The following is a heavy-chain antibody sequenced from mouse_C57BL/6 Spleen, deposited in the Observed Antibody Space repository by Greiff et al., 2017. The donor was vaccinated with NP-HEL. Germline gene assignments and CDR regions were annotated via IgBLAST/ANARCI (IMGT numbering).Heavy chain of an antibody. Sequence: EVKVVESGPELVKPGASVKISCKASGYTFTDYYMNWVKQSHGKSLEWIGDINPNNGGTSSNQKFKGKATLTVDKSSSTAYMERRSLTAEDSAVYYCARPDYYGSSSYAMDYWGQGTSVTVSS. V-gene: IGHV1-26*01. CDR1: GYTFTDYY. CDR3: ARPDYYGSSSYAMDY. J-gene: IGHJ4*01. CDR2: INPNNGGT. D-gene: IGHD1-1*01.